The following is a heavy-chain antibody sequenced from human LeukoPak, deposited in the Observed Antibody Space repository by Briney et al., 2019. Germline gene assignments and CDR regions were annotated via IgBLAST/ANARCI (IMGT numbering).Heavy chain of an antibody. J-gene: IGHJ4*02. V-gene: IGHV3-23*01. Sequence: TGGSLRLSCAASKFTFSTSAMSWVRQARGKGLEWVSAISGSGANTYYVDSVKGRFTISRDNSKNTLYLEMSSLRSDDTAVYYCAKESQTYYDIMTGYPNYYFDYWGQGTLVTVSS. D-gene: IGHD3-9*01. CDR3: AKESQTYYDIMTGYPNYYFDY. CDR1: KFTFSTSA. CDR2: ISGSGANT.